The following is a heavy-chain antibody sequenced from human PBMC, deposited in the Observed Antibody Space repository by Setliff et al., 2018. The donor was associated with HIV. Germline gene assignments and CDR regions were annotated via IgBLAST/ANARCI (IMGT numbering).Heavy chain of an antibody. CDR3: ARYALAVPGYHNAFDI. CDR1: GFSFSSYG. D-gene: IGHD6-19*01. CDR2: ISSTSNNI. J-gene: IGHJ3*02. Sequence: GESLKISCAASGFSFSSYGMNWVRQAPGKGLEWVSYISSTSNNIYYVDSVEGRFTISRDNADNSLYLQMNSLRAEDTAVYYCARYALAVPGYHNAFDIWGQGTMVTVSS. V-gene: IGHV3-48*01.